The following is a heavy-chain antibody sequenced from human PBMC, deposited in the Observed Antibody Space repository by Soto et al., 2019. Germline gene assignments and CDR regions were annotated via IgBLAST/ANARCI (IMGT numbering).Heavy chain of an antibody. CDR1: GYFIGAGGYY. CDR2: FYSSGSI. D-gene: IGHD6-19*01. CDR3: ARMYSSGSGWFHP. Sequence: SETLSLTCFVSGYFIGAGGYYWSWIRHHPGKGLEWIGSFYSSGSIIYNPSLRGRVSISGDMSTNQFSMSLTSVTAADTARYYCARMYSSGSGWFHPWGQGTLVTVSS. J-gene: IGHJ5*02. V-gene: IGHV4-31*02.